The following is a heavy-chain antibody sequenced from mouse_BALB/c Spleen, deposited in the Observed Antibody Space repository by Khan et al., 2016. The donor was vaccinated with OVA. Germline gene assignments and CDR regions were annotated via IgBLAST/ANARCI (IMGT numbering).Heavy chain of an antibody. CDR1: GYSFTGYY. V-gene: IGHV1-26*01. Sequence: VQLKQSGPDLVKPGASVKISCKASGYSFTGYYLPWVKQSLGKSLEWIGRVIPNNGGISYNQKFKGKAILTVDKSSNTAYMELRSLTSEDSAVYSCAIYHGYFDVWGAGTTVTVSS. CDR2: VIPNNGGI. CDR3: AIYHGYFDV. J-gene: IGHJ1*01. D-gene: IGHD1-1*01.